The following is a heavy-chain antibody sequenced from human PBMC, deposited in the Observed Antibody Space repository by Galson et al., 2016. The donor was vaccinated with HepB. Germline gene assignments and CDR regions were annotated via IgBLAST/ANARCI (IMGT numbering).Heavy chain of an antibody. CDR2: INSDGSTT. V-gene: IGHV3-74*01. J-gene: IGHJ4*02. CDR3: ARGEATVVRGATAAD. CDR1: GFTLTNYW. D-gene: IGHD3-10*01. Sequence: FLRLSCPASGFTLTNYWMHWVRQAPGKGLVWVSRINSDGSTTTYADSVKGRFTISRDNAKNTLYLQMNGLRAEDTALYYCARGEATVVRGATAADWGQGTLVTVSS.